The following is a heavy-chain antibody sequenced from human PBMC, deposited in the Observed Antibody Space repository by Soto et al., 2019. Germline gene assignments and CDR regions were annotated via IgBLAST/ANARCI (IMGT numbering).Heavy chain of an antibody. V-gene: IGHV1-69*01. CDR3: ARENYYDSSGYYRYYFDY. J-gene: IGHJ4*02. CDR1: GGTFSSYA. CDR2: IIPIFGTA. D-gene: IGHD3-22*01. Sequence: QVQLVQSGAEVKKPGSSVKVSCKASGGTFSSYAISWVRQAPGQGLEWMGGIIPIFGTANYAQKIQGRVTITADESTSTAYMELSSLRSEDTAVYYCARENYYDSSGYYRYYFDYWGQGSLVTVSS.